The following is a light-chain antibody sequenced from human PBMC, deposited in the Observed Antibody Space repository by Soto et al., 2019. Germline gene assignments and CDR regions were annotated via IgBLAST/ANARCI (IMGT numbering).Light chain of an antibody. J-gene: IGKJ1*01. V-gene: IGKV1-5*01. CDR3: QQYDTYRWT. Sequence: DIQMTQSPSTLSASVGDRVTITCRASQSVSKWVAWYQQKPGKAPKVLIYEASSLETGVPSRFSGSGSGTEFTHTISSLQPADFATYYCQQYDTYRWTFGQGTKVEIK. CDR2: EAS. CDR1: QSVSKW.